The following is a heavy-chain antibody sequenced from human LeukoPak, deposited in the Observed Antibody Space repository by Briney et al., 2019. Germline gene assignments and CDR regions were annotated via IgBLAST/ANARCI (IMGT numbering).Heavy chain of an antibody. V-gene: IGHV3-48*03. CDR3: ARRAHYYDSSGYYEGLDY. D-gene: IGHD3-22*01. CDR1: GFTFSSYE. CDR2: ISSSGSTI. J-gene: IGHJ4*02. Sequence: GGSLRLSCAASGFTFSSYEMNWVRQAPGKGLEWVSYISSSGSTIYYADSVKGRFTISRDNAKNSLYLQLNSLRAEDTAVYYCARRAHYYDSSGYYEGLDYWGQGTLVTVSS.